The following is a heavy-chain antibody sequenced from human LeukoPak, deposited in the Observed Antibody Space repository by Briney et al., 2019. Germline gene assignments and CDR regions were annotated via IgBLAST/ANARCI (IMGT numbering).Heavy chain of an antibody. V-gene: IGHV3-73*01. D-gene: IGHD1-26*01. CDR3: TRDSGTYNWLDP. CDR2: IDKKDNFYAT. Sequence: GGSLRLSCAAPGLTFSGSAIHWVRQSSGEGLEWVGHIDKKDNFYATTSAASVTGRFTLSRDDSKNTAYLQMNSLKTEDTALYYCTRDSGTYNWLDPWGQGTLVTVSS. CDR1: GLTFSGSA. J-gene: IGHJ5*02.